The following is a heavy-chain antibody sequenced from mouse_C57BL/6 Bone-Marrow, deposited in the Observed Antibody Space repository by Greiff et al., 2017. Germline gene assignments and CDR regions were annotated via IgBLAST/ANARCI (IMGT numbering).Heavy chain of an antibody. Sequence: QVQLQQPGAELVKPGASVKMSCKASGYTFTSYWITWVKQRPGQGLEWIGRIYPGDGDTNYNGKFKGKATLIADKSSSTAYMQLSSLTSEDSAVYFCARWFLRYSYAMDYWGQGTSVTVSS. D-gene: IGHD1-1*01. CDR3: ARWFLRYSYAMDY. CDR1: GYTFTSYW. CDR2: IYPGDGDT. J-gene: IGHJ4*01. V-gene: IGHV1-55*01.